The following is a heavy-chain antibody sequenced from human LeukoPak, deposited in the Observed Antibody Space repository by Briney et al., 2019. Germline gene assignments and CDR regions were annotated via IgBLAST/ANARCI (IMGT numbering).Heavy chain of an antibody. CDR1: GFTFSSYS. J-gene: IGHJ5*02. CDR2: ISSSSSYI. D-gene: IGHD2-8*01. CDR3: ARDSCTNGVCYGTNWFDP. V-gene: IGHV3-21*01. Sequence: TGRSLRLSCAASGFTFSSYSMNWVRQAPGKGLEWVSSISSSSSYIYYADSVKGRFTISRDNAKNSLYLQMNSLRAEDTAVYYCARDSCTNGVCYGTNWFDPWGQRTLVTVSS.